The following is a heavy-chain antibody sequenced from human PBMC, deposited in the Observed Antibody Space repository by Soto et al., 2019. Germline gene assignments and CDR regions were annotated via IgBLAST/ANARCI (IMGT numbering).Heavy chain of an antibody. CDR2: ISGSGGST. V-gene: IGHV3-23*01. J-gene: IGHJ4*02. CDR1: GFTFSSYA. D-gene: IGHD2-2*01. Sequence: PGVSLRLSCAASGFTFSSYAMSWVRQAPGKGLEWVSAISGSGGSTYYADSVKGRFTISRDNSKNTLYLQMNSLRAEDTAVYYCAKAAGYCSSTSCYPYYFDYWGQGTLVNVSS. CDR3: AKAAGYCSSTSCYPYYFDY.